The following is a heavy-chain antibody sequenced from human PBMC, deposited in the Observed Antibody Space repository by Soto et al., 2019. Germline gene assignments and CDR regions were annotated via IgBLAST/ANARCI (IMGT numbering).Heavy chain of an antibody. CDR3: GREGQQLAQEKYYQFNGMDV. Sequence: GASVXVSCXXSGFTFSDYGLSWVRQAPGQSLEWMGWISGDNINSKYSQKFQGRLTMTTDTSTATASMELRSLTSDDTAVYYCGREGQQLAQEKYYQFNGMDVWGQGTTVTVSS. D-gene: IGHD6-13*01. V-gene: IGHV1-18*01. J-gene: IGHJ6*02. CDR2: ISGDNINS. CDR1: GFTFSDYG.